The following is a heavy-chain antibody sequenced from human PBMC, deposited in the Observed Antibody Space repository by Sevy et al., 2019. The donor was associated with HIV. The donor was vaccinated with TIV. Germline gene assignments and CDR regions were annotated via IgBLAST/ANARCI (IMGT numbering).Heavy chain of an antibody. V-gene: IGHV1-18*01. CDR3: ARSTQGACRDNWVDP. CDR1: GYTFTSYG. CDR2: ISTYNSIR. J-gene: IGHJ5*02. Sequence: ASVKVSCKASGYTFTSYGISWVRQAPGQGLEWMGWISTYNSIRNSAQKFQDRVTMTTDTSTSTAYMELRSLRSDDTGVYYWARSTQGACRDNWVDPWGQGTLVTVSS.